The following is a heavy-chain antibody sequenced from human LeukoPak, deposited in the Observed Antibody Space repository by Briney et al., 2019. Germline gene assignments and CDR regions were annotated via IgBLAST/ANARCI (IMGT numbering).Heavy chain of an antibody. Sequence: SETLSLTCTVSGGSISSSSYYWGWIRQPPGKGLEWIGEINHSGSTNYNPSLKSRVTISVDTPKNQFSLNLNSVTAADTAVYYCARAYSSSWYFNWFDPWGQGTLVTVSS. CDR1: GGSISSSSYY. D-gene: IGHD6-13*01. CDR3: ARAYSSSWYFNWFDP. CDR2: INHSGST. J-gene: IGHJ5*02. V-gene: IGHV4-39*07.